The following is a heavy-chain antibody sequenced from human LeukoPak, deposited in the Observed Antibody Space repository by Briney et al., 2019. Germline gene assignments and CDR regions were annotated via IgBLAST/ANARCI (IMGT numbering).Heavy chain of an antibody. V-gene: IGHV4-34*01. CDR2: INHSGGT. CDR3: ARHPSIYYYYYYMDV. Sequence: ASETLSLTCAVYGGSFSGYYWSWIRQPPGKGLEWIGEINHSGGTNYNPSLKSRITISVDTSKNQFSLKLSSVTAADTAVYYCARHPSIYYYYYYMDVWGKGTTVTVSS. J-gene: IGHJ6*03. CDR1: GGSFSGYY.